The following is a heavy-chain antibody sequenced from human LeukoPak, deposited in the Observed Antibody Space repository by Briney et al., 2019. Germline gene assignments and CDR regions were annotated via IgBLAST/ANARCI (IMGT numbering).Heavy chain of an antibody. CDR2: IYSRGST. J-gene: IGHJ3*02. V-gene: IGHV4-4*07. D-gene: IGHD3-3*01. CDR3: ARGRFCSADICSGGDAFDI. Sequence: SETLSLTCTASGGSISSYYWSWIRQPAAKGLEWIGRIYSRGSTNYSPSLKSRVTMSLDTSKNQFSLRLSSLTAADTALYYCARGRFCSADICSGGDAFDIWGQGTMVSVSS. CDR1: GGSISSYY.